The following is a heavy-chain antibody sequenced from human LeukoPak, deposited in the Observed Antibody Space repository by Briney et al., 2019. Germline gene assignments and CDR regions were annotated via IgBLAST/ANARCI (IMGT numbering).Heavy chain of an antibody. CDR1: GGSISSGGYS. Sequence: PSETLSLTCAVSGGSISSGGYSWSWIRQPPGKGLEWIGYIYYSGSTYYNPSLKSRVTISVDTSKNQFSLKLSSVTAADTAVYYCARRTLWFGEYRGALDYWGQGTLVTVSS. CDR2: IYYSGST. J-gene: IGHJ4*02. D-gene: IGHD3-10*01. CDR3: ARRTLWFGEYRGALDY. V-gene: IGHV4-30-4*07.